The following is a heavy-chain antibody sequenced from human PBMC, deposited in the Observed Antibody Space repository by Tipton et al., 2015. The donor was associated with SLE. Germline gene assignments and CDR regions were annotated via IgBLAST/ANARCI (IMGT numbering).Heavy chain of an antibody. V-gene: IGHV1-69*05. CDR2: IIPIFGTA. CDR1: GGTFSSYA. D-gene: IGHD2-2*01. Sequence: QLVQPGPEVKKPGSSVKVSCKASGGTFSSYAISWARQAPGQGLEWTGGIIPIFGTANYAQKFQGRVTITTDESTSTAYMELSSLRSEDTAVYYCASGDCSSTSCYRAEYFQHWGQGTLVTVSS. CDR3: ASGDCSSTSCYRAEYFQH. J-gene: IGHJ1*01.